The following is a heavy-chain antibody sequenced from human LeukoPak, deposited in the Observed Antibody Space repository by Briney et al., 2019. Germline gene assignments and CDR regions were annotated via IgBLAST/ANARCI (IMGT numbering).Heavy chain of an antibody. Sequence: EASVKVSCKASGYTFTSYDINWVRQATGQGFEWMGWMNPNSGNTGYAQKFQGRVTMTRNTSISTAYMELSSLRSEDTAVYYCARVEDSLYSSGWYSIGYWGQGTLVTVSS. CDR1: GYTFTSYD. J-gene: IGHJ4*02. CDR3: ARVEDSLYSSGWYSIGY. CDR2: MNPNSGNT. V-gene: IGHV1-8*01. D-gene: IGHD6-19*01.